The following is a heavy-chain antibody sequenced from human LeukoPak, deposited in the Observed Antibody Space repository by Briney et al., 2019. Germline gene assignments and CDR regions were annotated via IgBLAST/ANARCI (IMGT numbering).Heavy chain of an antibody. D-gene: IGHD6-19*01. CDR1: GYTFTSYY. CDR2: INTNTGNP. V-gene: IGHV7-4-1*02. CDR3: ARDYTDAKGWYIDY. Sequence: ASVKVSCKASGYTFTSYYMHWVRQAPGQGLEWMGWINTNTGNPTYAQGFTGRFVFSLDTSVSTAYLQISSLKAEDTAVYYCARDYTDAKGWYIDYWGQGTLVTVSS. J-gene: IGHJ4*02.